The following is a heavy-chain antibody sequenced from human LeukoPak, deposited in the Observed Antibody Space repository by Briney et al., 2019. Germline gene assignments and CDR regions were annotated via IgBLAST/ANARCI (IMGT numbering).Heavy chain of an antibody. CDR2: IYYSGST. D-gene: IGHD5-24*01. CDR1: GGSISSYY. V-gene: IGHV4-59*08. CDR3: ARLGLVEMAPPLLVDGMDV. J-gene: IGHJ6*02. Sequence: PSETLSLTCTVSGGSISSYYWSWIRQPPGKGLEWIGYIYYSGSTNYNPSLKSRVTISVDTSKNQFSLKLSSVTAADTAVNYCARLGLVEMAPPLLVDGMDVWGQGTTVTVSS.